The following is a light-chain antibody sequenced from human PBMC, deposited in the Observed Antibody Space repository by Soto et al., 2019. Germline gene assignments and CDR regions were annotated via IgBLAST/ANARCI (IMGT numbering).Light chain of an antibody. CDR1: SIDVGGYDY. Sequence: QSALTQPASVSGSPGQSITISCTGTSIDVGGYDYVSWYQQHPGKAPKLMIYEVSHRPSGVSNRLSGSKSGNTASLTISGLQAEDEADYYCSSFTSSSTLVFGGGTKLTVL. J-gene: IGLJ2*01. CDR3: SSFTSSSTLV. CDR2: EVS. V-gene: IGLV2-14*01.